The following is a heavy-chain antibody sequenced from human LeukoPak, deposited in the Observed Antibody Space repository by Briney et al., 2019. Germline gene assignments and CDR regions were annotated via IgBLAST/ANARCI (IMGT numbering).Heavy chain of an antibody. CDR2: LIPIFGTA. D-gene: IGHD5-18*01. V-gene: IGHV1-69*06. CDR3: ARDLSPTAIARGGGYYYGMDV. J-gene: IGHJ6*04. CDR1: GGTFRSYA. Sequence: KVSCNASGGTFRSYAISWVRQAPGQGLEWMGGLIPIFGTANYAQKFQGRVTITADKSTSTAYMELSSLRSEDTAVYYCARDLSPTAIARGGGYYYGMDVWGKGTTVTVSS.